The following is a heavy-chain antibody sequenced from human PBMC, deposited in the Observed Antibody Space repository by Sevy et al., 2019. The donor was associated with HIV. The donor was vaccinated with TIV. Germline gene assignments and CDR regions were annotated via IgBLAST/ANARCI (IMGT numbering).Heavy chain of an antibody. CDR2: ISGRADRT. J-gene: IGHJ6*03. Sequence: GGSLRLPCGASGFTFISNAMSWVRQAPGKGLEWVSAISGRADRTYYADSVRGRFTISRDNSKNMLYLQIHSLRAEDTAIYYCAKESPYCSSTSCRFYYMDVWGKGTTVTVSS. D-gene: IGHD2-2*01. CDR1: GFTFISNA. CDR3: AKESPYCSSTSCRFYYMDV. V-gene: IGHV3-23*01.